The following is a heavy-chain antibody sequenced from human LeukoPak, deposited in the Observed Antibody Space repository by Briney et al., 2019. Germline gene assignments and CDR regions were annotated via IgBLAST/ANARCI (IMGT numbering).Heavy chain of an antibody. Sequence: ASETLSLTCAVYGGSFSGYYWSWIRQPPGKGLEWIGEINHSGSTNYNPSLKSRVTISVDTSKNQFSLKLSSVIAADTAVYYCASPNDYGDYAGFDHWGQGTLVTVSS. D-gene: IGHD4-17*01. CDR1: GGSFSGYY. CDR2: INHSGST. V-gene: IGHV4-34*01. CDR3: ASPNDYGDYAGFDH. J-gene: IGHJ4*02.